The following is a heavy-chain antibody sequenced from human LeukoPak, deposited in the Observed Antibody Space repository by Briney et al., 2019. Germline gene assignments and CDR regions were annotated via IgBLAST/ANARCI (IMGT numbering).Heavy chain of an antibody. CDR1: GYTFTGYY. V-gene: IGHV1-2*02. D-gene: IGHD2-2*01. CDR3: ARHTSSTSYEFDP. J-gene: IGHJ5*02. Sequence: ASVKVSCKASGYTFTGYYMHWVRQAPGQGLEWMGWINPNSGGTNYAQKFQGRVTMTRDTSISTAYMELSRLRSDDTAVYYCARHTSSTSYEFDPWGQGILVTVSS. CDR2: INPNSGGT.